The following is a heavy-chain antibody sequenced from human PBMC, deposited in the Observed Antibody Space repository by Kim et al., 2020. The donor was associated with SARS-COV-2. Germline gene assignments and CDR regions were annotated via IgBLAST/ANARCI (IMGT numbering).Heavy chain of an antibody. Sequence: SETLSLTCTVSGGSISSNTYYWGWIRQPPGKGLEWIGSMYYSGSTYYNPSLGSRVSMSVETSKNEFSLKLRSVTAADTAVYFCARDVPSYNFWSAYSGWHFDCWGQGILVTVSS. CDR2: MYYSGST. J-gene: IGHJ4*02. V-gene: IGHV4-39*07. D-gene: IGHD3-3*01. CDR3: ARDVPSYNFWSAYSGWHFDC. CDR1: GGSISSNTYY.